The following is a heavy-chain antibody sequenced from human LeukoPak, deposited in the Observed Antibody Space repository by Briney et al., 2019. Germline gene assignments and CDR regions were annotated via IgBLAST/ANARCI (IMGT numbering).Heavy chain of an antibody. Sequence: PGRSLRLSCAASGFTFDDYAMHWVRQAPGKGLEWVSGISWNSGSIGYADSVKGRFTISRDNAKNSLYLQMNSLRAEDTALYYCAKDMVRGVDLPVDAFDIWGQGTMVTVSS. D-gene: IGHD3-10*01. CDR2: ISWNSGSI. J-gene: IGHJ3*02. V-gene: IGHV3-9*01. CDR1: GFTFDDYA. CDR3: AKDMVRGVDLPVDAFDI.